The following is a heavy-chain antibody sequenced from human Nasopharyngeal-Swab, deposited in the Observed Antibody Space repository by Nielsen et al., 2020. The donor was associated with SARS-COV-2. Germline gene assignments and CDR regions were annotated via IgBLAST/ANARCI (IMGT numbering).Heavy chain of an antibody. Sequence: WIRQPPGKGLEWVSYISSSSSTKYYADSVKGRFTISRDNAKNSLYLQMNSLRDEDTAVYYCARDETTGYSSSEYGFDPWGQGTLVTVSS. J-gene: IGHJ5*02. CDR3: ARDETTGYSSSEYGFDP. V-gene: IGHV3-11*01. D-gene: IGHD6-6*01. CDR2: ISSSSSTK.